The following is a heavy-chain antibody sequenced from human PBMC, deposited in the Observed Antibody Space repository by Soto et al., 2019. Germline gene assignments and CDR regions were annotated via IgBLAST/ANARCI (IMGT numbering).Heavy chain of an antibody. D-gene: IGHD6-13*01. CDR3: ARDLKLAAGTGYYYYGMDV. CDR2: ISSSSTI. V-gene: IGHV3-48*01. CDR1: GFTFSSYS. Sequence: GGSLRLSCAASGFTFSSYSMNWVRQAPGKGLEWVSYISSSSTIYYADSVKGRFTISRDNAKSSLYLQMNSLRAEDTAVYYCARDLKLAAGTGYYYYGMDVWGQGTTVTVSS. J-gene: IGHJ6*02.